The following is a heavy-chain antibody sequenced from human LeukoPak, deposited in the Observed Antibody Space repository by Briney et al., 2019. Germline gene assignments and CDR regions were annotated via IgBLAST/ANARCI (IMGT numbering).Heavy chain of an antibody. Sequence: PGRSLRLSCAASGFTFSSYAMHWVRQAPGKGLEWVAVISYDGSNKYYADSVKGRFTISRDNSKNTLYLQMNSLRAEDTAVYYCARDRAAAVEWYFDLWGRGTLFTVSS. CDR1: GFTFSSYA. CDR2: ISYDGSNK. J-gene: IGHJ2*01. D-gene: IGHD6-13*01. CDR3: ARDRAAAVEWYFDL. V-gene: IGHV3-30-3*01.